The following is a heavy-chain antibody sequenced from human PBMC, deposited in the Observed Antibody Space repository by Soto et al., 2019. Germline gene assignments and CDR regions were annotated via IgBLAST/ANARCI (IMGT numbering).Heavy chain of an antibody. Sequence: ASVKVSCKASGYTFTSYGISWVRQAPGQGLEWMGWISAYNGNTNYAQKLQGRVTMTTDTSTSTAYMELRSLRSDDTAVYYCARDRGDDYGEYVAFDIWGQGKTVTVSS. CDR3: ARDRGDDYGEYVAFDI. CDR1: GYTFTSYG. CDR2: ISAYNGNT. V-gene: IGHV1-18*04. J-gene: IGHJ3*02. D-gene: IGHD4-17*01.